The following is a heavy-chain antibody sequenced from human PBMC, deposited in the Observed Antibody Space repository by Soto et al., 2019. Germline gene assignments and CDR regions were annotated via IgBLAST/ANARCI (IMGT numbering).Heavy chain of an antibody. V-gene: IGHV1-8*01. Sequence: ASVKVSCKASGYTFTSCDISWVRQATGQGLEWMGWMNPNSGNTGYAQKFQGRVTMTRNTSISTAYMELSSLRSEDTAVYYCARGKKYQLLFHYYGMDVWGQGTTVTVSS. CDR2: MNPNSGNT. CDR3: ARGKKYQLLFHYYGMDV. CDR1: GYTFTSCD. D-gene: IGHD2-2*01. J-gene: IGHJ6*02.